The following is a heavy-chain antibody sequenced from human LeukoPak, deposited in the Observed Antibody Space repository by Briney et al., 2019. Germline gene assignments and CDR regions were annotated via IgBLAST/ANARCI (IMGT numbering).Heavy chain of an antibody. CDR1: GGSISSYY. CDR3: ARVEVLYSSSWITTDY. CDR2: IHTSGST. D-gene: IGHD6-13*01. J-gene: IGHJ4*02. V-gene: IGHV4-4*08. Sequence: KPSETLSLTCTVSGGSISSYYWSWIRQPPGKGLEWIGRIHTSGSTNYNPSLKSRVTISVDTSKNQFSLKLSSVTAADTAVYYCARVEVLYSSSWITTDYWGQGTLVTVSS.